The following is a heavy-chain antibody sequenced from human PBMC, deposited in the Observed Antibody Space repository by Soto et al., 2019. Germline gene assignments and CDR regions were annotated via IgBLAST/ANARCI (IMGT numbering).Heavy chain of an antibody. CDR3: TSDTFGGRDS. D-gene: IGHD2-15*01. J-gene: IGHJ4*02. Sequence: SETLSLTCAVHGGSFSGYYWSWIRQPPGKGLEWIGEINHSGSIHYNPSLKSRVTISADTPNNQFSLQMNSLRAEDTAVYYCTSDTFGGRDSWGQGTLVTVSS. V-gene: IGHV4-34*01. CDR2: INHSGSI. CDR1: GGSFSGYY.